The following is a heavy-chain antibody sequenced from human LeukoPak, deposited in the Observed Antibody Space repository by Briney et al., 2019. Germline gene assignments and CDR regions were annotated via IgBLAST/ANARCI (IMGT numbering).Heavy chain of an antibody. Sequence: QPGGSLRLSCAASGFTFSSYAMSWVRQAPGKGLEWVSAISGSGGSTYYADSVKGRFTISRDNSKNTLYLQMNSLRAEDTAVYYCAKDSSRLRFLEWLLLSYFDYWGQGTLVTVSS. CDR2: ISGSGGST. CDR1: GFTFSSYA. J-gene: IGHJ4*02. CDR3: AKDSSRLRFLEWLLLSYFDY. D-gene: IGHD3-3*01. V-gene: IGHV3-23*01.